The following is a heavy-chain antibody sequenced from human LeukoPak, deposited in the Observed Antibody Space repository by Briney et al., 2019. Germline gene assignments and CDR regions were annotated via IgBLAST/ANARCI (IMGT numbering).Heavy chain of an antibody. V-gene: IGHV1-69*05. D-gene: IGHD7-27*01. Sequence: AASVKVSCKASGGTFSSYAISWVRQAPGQGLEWMGGIIPIFGTANYAQKFQGRVTITTDESTSTAYMELSSLRSEDTAVYYCASGRMGMPAVHWGQGTLVTVSS. CDR3: ASGRMGMPAVH. CDR2: IIPIFGTA. CDR1: GGTFSSYA. J-gene: IGHJ4*02.